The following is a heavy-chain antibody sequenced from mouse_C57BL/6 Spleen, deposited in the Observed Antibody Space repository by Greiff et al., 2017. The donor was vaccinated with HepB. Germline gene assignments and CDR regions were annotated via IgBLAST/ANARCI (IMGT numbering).Heavy chain of an antibody. CDR3: AREGSSGYVDY. CDR1: GYAFSSYW. V-gene: IGHV1-80*01. J-gene: IGHJ2*01. CDR2: IYPGDGDT. D-gene: IGHD3-2*02. Sequence: VQLQQSGAELVKPGASVKISCKASGYAFSSYWMNWVKQRPGKGLEWIGQIYPGDGDTNYNGKFKGKATLTADKSSSTAYMQLSSLTSEDSAVYFCAREGSSGYVDYWGQGTTLTVSS.